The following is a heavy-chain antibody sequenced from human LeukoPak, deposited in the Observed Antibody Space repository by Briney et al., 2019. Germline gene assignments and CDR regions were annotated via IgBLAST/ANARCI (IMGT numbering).Heavy chain of an antibody. V-gene: IGHV3-7*01. J-gene: IGHJ4*02. Sequence: GGSLRLSCAASGFTFSSYWMSWVRQAPGKGLEWVANIKQDGSEKYYVDSVKGRFTISTDNAKSSLSLQMNSLRVEDTAVYYCAREGTKASGSGSYYNSFFDYWGQGTLVTVSS. CDR2: IKQDGSEK. D-gene: IGHD3-10*01. CDR3: AREGTKASGSGSYYNSFFDY. CDR1: GFTFSSYW.